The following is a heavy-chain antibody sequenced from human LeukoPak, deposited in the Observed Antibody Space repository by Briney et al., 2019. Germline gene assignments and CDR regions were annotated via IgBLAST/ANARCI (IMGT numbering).Heavy chain of an antibody. CDR1: GFSLSTSGVG. V-gene: IGHV2-5*02. Sequence: SGPTLVKPTQTLTLTCTFSGFSLSTSGVGVGWIRQPPGKALEWLALVYWDDDKRYSPSLKSRLTITKDTSKNQVVLTMTNMDPVDTATYYCAHWPLDYYDSSGADYWGQGTLVTVSS. J-gene: IGHJ4*02. CDR2: VYWDDDK. D-gene: IGHD3-22*01. CDR3: AHWPLDYYDSSGADY.